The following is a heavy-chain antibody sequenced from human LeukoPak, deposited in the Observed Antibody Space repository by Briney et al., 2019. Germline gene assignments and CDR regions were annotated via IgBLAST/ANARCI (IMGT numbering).Heavy chain of an antibody. V-gene: IGHV3-23*01. CDR2: ISGSGGST. CDR3: AKGPRYSSSLDY. J-gene: IGHJ4*02. CDR1: GFSFSSYV. Sequence: GGSLRLSCAASGFSFSSYVMSWVRQAPGKGLEWVSAISGSGGSTYFADSVKGRFTISRDNSKNTLYLQMNSLRAEDTAVYYCAKGPRYSSSLDYWGQGTLVTVSS. D-gene: IGHD6-13*01.